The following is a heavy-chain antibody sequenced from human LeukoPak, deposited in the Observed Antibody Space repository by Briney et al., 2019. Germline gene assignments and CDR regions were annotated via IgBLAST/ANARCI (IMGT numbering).Heavy chain of an antibody. Sequence: SETLSLTCAVYGGSFSGYYWSWIRQPPGKGLEWIGEINHSGSTNYNPSLKSRVTISVDTSKNQFSLKLSSVTAADTAVYYCARKAADVTRYGWVDYWGQGTLVTVSS. CDR1: GGSFSGYY. V-gene: IGHV4-34*01. D-gene: IGHD1-26*01. CDR2: INHSGST. J-gene: IGHJ4*02. CDR3: ARKAADVTRYGWVDY.